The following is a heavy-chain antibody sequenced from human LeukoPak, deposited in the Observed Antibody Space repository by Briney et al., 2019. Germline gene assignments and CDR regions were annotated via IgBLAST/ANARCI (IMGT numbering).Heavy chain of an antibody. Sequence: GGSLRLSCAASGFTFSTQAMTWVRQAPGKGLDWVSSILGTGVGTYYADSVKGRFTISRDNSKNTLYLQMNSLRAEDTAVYYCERDVTRSSGYYWFDPWSQGTLVTVSA. CDR1: GFTFSTQA. V-gene: IGHV3-23*01. J-gene: IGHJ5*02. CDR3: ERDVTRSSGYYWFDP. CDR2: ILGTGVGT. D-gene: IGHD3-22*01.